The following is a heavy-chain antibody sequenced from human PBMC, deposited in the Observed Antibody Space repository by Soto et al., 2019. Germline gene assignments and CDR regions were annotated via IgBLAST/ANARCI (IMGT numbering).Heavy chain of an antibody. CDR1: GFTFSSYG. CDR3: AKDYLEAAGSGDY. J-gene: IGHJ4*02. V-gene: IGHV3-30*18. Sequence: QVQLVESGGGVVQPGRSLRLSCAASGFTFSSYGMHWVRQAPGKGLEWVAVISYDGSNKYYADSVKGRFTISRDNSKNTLYLQMNSLRAEDTAVYYCAKDYLEAAGSGDYWGQGTLVTVSS. CDR2: ISYDGSNK. D-gene: IGHD6-13*01.